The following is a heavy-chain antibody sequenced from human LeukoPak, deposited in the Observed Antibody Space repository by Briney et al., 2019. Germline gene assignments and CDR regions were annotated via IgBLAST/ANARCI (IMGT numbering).Heavy chain of an antibody. Sequence: SETLSLTCAVYGGSFSGYYWSWIRQPPGKGLEWIGEINHSGSTNYNPSLKSRLSISVDTSKNQISLKLSSVTAADTAAYYCATLAVTATRDSFDIWGQGTMVTVSS. J-gene: IGHJ3*02. CDR1: GGSFSGYY. CDR2: INHSGST. CDR3: ATLAVTATRDSFDI. V-gene: IGHV4-34*01. D-gene: IGHD2-21*02.